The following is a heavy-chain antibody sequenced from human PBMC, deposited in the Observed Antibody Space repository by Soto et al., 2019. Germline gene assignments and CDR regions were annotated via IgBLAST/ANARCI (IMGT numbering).Heavy chain of an antibody. V-gene: IGHV1-18*01. D-gene: IGHD3-22*01. CDR2: ISAYNGNT. CDR3: ARGSRLNSSGYCRH. Sequence: ASVKVSCKASGYTFTSYGISWVRQAPGQGLEWMGWISAYNGNTNYAQKLQGRVTMTTDTSTSTAYMEPRSLRSDDTAVYYCARGSRLNSSGYCRHWGQGTLVTVSS. CDR1: GYTFTSYG. J-gene: IGHJ1*01.